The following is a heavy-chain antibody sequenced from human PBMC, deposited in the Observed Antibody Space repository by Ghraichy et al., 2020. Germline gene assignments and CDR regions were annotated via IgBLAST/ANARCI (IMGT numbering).Heavy chain of an antibody. CDR1: GFTFSGYW. J-gene: IGHJ4*02. CDR2: IRQDGNEK. Sequence: GESLNISCVASGFTFSGYWMQWVRQAPGKGLEWVANIRQDGNEKYYVDSVKGRFTISRDNTRNSLYLQMNSLRAEDTAVYYGARRYFDSWGQGTLVTVAS. V-gene: IGHV3-7*03. CDR3: ARRYFDS.